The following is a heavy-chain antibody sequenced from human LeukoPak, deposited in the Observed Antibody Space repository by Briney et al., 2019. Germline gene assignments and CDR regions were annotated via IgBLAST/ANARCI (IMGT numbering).Heavy chain of an antibody. CDR1: GFTFSSYD. V-gene: IGHV3-13*04. Sequence: GGSLRLSCAPSGFTFSSYDMHWVRQATGKGLQWVSAIGTAGDTYYPGSVKGRFTISRENAKNSLYLQMNSLRAGDTAVYYCARAAPSLWFGEYYFDYWGQGTLVTVSS. D-gene: IGHD3-10*01. CDR3: ARAAPSLWFGEYYFDY. CDR2: IGTAGDT. J-gene: IGHJ4*02.